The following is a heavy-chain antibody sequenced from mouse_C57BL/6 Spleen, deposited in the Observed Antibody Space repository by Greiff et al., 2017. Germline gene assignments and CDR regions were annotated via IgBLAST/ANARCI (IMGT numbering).Heavy chain of an antibody. Sequence: QVQLKQSGAELMKPGASVKLSCKATGYTFTGYWIEWVKQRPGHGLEWIGEILPGSGSTNYNEKFKGKATFTADTSSNTAYMQLSSLTTEDSAIYYCAREALWYYGSSRYFDVWGTGTTVTVSS. CDR3: AREALWYYGSSRYFDV. D-gene: IGHD1-1*01. V-gene: IGHV1-9*01. CDR2: ILPGSGST. J-gene: IGHJ1*03. CDR1: GYTFTGYW.